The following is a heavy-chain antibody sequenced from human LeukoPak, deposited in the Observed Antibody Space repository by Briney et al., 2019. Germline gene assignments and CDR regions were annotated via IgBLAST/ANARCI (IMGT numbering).Heavy chain of an antibody. J-gene: IGHJ6*02. Sequence: APVKVTCKASGGTFSSYTISWVRQAPAQGLEWMGRIIPILGIANYAQKFQGRVTITADKSTSTAYMELSSLRSEDTAVYYCAREPHNWNYDYYGMDVWGQGTTVTVSS. CDR1: GGTFSSYT. D-gene: IGHD1-20*01. CDR3: AREPHNWNYDYYGMDV. CDR2: IIPILGIA. V-gene: IGHV1-69*02.